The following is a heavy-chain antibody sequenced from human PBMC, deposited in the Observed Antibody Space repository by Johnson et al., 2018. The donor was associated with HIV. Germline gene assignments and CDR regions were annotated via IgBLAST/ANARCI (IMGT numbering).Heavy chain of an antibody. CDR1: GFTFSTSG. Sequence: QVQLVESGGGVVQPGRSLRLSCAASGFTFSTSGMHWVRQAPGQGLEWVAVIWYDGSNKYYADSVKGRFTISRDNSKDTLYLEMNSLRVEDTAVYYCAKETPSSGGTFDIWGQGTMVTVSS. J-gene: IGHJ3*02. CDR3: AKETPSSGGTFDI. D-gene: IGHD6-25*01. CDR2: IWYDGSNK. V-gene: IGHV3-33*06.